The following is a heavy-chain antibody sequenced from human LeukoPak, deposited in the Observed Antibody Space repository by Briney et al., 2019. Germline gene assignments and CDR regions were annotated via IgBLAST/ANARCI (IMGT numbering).Heavy chain of an antibody. CDR1: GFTVSSNY. CDR2: IYGGGST. CDR3: ASWPGGWYGEDS. D-gene: IGHD6-19*01. V-gene: IGHV3-53*01. Sequence: GGSLRLSCAASGFTVSSNYMSWVRQAPGKGLEWVSVIYGGGSTYYADSVKGRFTISRDTSKNTLYLQMNSLRAEDTTVYYCASWPGGWYGEDSWGQGTLVTVSS. J-gene: IGHJ4*02.